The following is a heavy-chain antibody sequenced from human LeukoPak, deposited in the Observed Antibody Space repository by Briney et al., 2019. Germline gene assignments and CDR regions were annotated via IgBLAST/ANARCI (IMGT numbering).Heavy chain of an antibody. Sequence: GESLKISCKGSGYSFTSYWIGWVRQMPGKGLEWMGIIYPCDSDTRYSPSFQGQVTISADKSISTAYLQWSSLKASDTAMYYCARQYYYDSSGYDYWGQGTLVTVSS. D-gene: IGHD3-22*01. CDR3: ARQYYYDSSGYDY. CDR1: GYSFTSYW. J-gene: IGHJ4*02. CDR2: IYPCDSDT. V-gene: IGHV5-51*01.